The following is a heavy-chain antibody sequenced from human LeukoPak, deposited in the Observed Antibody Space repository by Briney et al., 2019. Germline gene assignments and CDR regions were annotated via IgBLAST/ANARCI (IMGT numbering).Heavy chain of an antibody. CDR3: ARDQGSFDY. CDR2: ISGSDGST. J-gene: IGHJ4*02. CDR1: GFXFSSYD. V-gene: IGHV3-23*01. Sequence: GGSLRLSCAASGFXFSSYDMSWVRQAPGKGLEWVSGISGSDGSTHYADSVKGRFTISRDNSKNTLYLQMNSLRAEDTAVYYCARDQGSFDYWGQGTLVTVSS.